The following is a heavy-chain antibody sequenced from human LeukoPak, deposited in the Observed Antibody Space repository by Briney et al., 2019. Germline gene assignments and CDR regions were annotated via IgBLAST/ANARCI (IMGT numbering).Heavy chain of an antibody. CDR2: INPSGGST. J-gene: IGHJ4*02. V-gene: IGHV1-46*01. Sequence: ASVKVSCKASGYTFTSYYMHWVRQAPGQGLEWMGIINPSGGSTSYAQKFQGRVTMTRDMSTSTVYMGLSSLRSEDTAVYYCARARWYSSGWYIPEVDYWGQGTLVTVSS. CDR3: ARARWYSSGWYIPEVDY. D-gene: IGHD6-19*01. CDR1: GYTFTSYY.